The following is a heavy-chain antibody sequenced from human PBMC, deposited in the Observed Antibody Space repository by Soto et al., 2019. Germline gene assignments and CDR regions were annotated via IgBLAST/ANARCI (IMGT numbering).Heavy chain of an antibody. Sequence: QVHLVQSGAEVKMPGSSVKVSCKVSGGPFSSYTISWVRQVPGQGLEWMGEIIPLFGRTNYVQGFHGRVTISADESTNTAYMQLSSLRSEDTAVYYCVRDSIAAAGFDSWGQGTLVTVS. J-gene: IGHJ4*02. D-gene: IGHD6-13*01. V-gene: IGHV1-69*12. CDR1: GGPFSSYT. CDR2: IIPLFGRT. CDR3: VRDSIAAAGFDS.